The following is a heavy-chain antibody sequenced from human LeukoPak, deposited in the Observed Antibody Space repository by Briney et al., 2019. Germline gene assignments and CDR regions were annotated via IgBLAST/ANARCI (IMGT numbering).Heavy chain of an antibody. Sequence: SVKVSCKASGGTFSSYAISWVRQAPGQGLEWMGRIIPILGIANYAQKFQGRVTITADKSTSTAYMELSSLRSEDTAVYYCARDVAAAGALFDYWGQGTLVTVSS. CDR2: IIPILGIA. CDR1: GGTFSSYA. J-gene: IGHJ4*02. D-gene: IGHD6-13*01. CDR3: ARDVAAAGALFDY. V-gene: IGHV1-69*04.